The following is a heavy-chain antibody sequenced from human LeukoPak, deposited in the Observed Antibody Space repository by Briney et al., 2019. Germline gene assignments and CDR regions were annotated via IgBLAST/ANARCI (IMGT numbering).Heavy chain of an antibody. Sequence: SETLSLTCTVSGGSISSYYWRWIRQPPGKGLEWIGYIYYSGSTNYNPSLKSRVTISVDPSKNQSSLKLSSVTAADTAVYYCARMGDWFDPWGQGTLVTVSS. CDR1: GGSISSYY. J-gene: IGHJ5*02. D-gene: IGHD3-16*01. V-gene: IGHV4-59*08. CDR3: ARMGDWFDP. CDR2: IYYSGST.